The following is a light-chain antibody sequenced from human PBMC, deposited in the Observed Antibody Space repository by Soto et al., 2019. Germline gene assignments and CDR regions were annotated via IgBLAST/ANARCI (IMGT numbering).Light chain of an antibody. Sequence: DIQLTQSPSFLSASVGDRVTITCRASQGISSYLAWYQQKPGKAPNLLIYGASTLQSGVPSRFSGSGSGTEFTPTISSLQPEDFATYYCQQLNSYLEFTFGPGTKVDIK. CDR2: GAS. V-gene: IGKV1-9*01. J-gene: IGKJ3*01. CDR3: QQLNSYLEFT. CDR1: QGISSY.